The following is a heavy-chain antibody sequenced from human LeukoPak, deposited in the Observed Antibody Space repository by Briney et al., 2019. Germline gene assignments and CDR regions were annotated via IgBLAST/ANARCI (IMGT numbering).Heavy chain of an antibody. CDR1: GFTFSSYW. J-gene: IGHJ4*02. CDR3: ARLDYTVAPQFDY. CDR2: IKQDGSEK. Sequence: PGGSLRLSCAASGFTFSSYWMSWVRQAPGKELEWVANIKQDGSEKYYVDSVKGRFTISRDNAKNSLYLQMNSLRAEDTAVYYCARLDYTVAPQFDYWGQGTLVTVSS. D-gene: IGHD4-23*01. V-gene: IGHV3-7*01.